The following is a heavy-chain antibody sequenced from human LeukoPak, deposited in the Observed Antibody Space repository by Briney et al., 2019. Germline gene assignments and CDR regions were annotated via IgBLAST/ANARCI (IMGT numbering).Heavy chain of an antibody. J-gene: IGHJ5*02. D-gene: IGHD1-26*01. CDR3: ARGVGS. V-gene: IGHV1-3*01. CDR2: VNVGNGNA. Sequence: GASVKVSCKASGYTFTNYAMHWVRQTPGQRLEWMGWVNVGNGNAKYSEMLQGRVTMTTDTSTSTAYMELRSLRSDDTAVYYCARGVGSWGQGTLVTVSS. CDR1: GYTFTNYA.